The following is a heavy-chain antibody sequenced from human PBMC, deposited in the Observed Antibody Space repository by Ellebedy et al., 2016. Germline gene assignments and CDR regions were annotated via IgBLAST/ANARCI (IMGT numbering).Heavy chain of an antibody. CDR2: ISSSSSTI. CDR1: GFTFSSYS. J-gene: IGHJ4*02. D-gene: IGHD2-21*01. V-gene: IGHV3-48*02. CDR3: ARGAYCGGDCYSDFDY. Sequence: GESLKISXAASGFTFSSYSMNWVRQAPGKGLEWVSYISSSSSTIYYADSVKGRFTISRDNAKNSLYLQMNSLRDEDTAVYYCARGAYCGGDCYSDFDYWGQGTLVTVSS.